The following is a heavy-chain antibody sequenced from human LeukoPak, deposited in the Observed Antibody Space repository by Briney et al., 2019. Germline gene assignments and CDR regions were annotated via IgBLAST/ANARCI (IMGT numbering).Heavy chain of an antibody. D-gene: IGHD2-2*01. Sequence: GESLKISCAASGFTFSSYAMSWVRQAPGKGLEWVSAISGSGGSTYYADSVKGRFTISRDNSKNTLYLQMNSLRAEDTAVYYCAKKRYQLLSHFDYWGQGTLVTVSS. CDR1: GFTFSSYA. J-gene: IGHJ4*02. CDR3: AKKRYQLLSHFDY. V-gene: IGHV3-23*01. CDR2: ISGSGGST.